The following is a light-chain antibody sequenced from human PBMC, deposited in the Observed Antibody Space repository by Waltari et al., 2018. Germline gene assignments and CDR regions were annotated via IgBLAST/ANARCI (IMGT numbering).Light chain of an antibody. CDR1: SSDVGGYNY. J-gene: IGLJ2*01. Sequence: QSALTQPASVSGSPGQSITISCTGTSSDVGGYNYVSWYQQHPGKAPKLMIYDVSNRPSGVSNRFSGSKSGHTASLTISGLQAEDEADYYCSSYTSSRGVVFGGGTKLTVL. CDR3: SSYTSSRGVV. V-gene: IGLV2-14*03. CDR2: DVS.